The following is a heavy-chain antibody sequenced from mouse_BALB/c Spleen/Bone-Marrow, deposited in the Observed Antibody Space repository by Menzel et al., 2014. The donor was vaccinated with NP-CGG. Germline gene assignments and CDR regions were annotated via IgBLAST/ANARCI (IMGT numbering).Heavy chain of an antibody. Sequence: QVQLQQPGAEVVRPGASVKLSCTASGYTFTGYWMNWVKQRPGQGLEWIGMIDPSDSEIHYNPMFRDKATLTVDKSSSTAFMQLSSLTSDDSAVYYCVRKYGKGGDYWGQGTTLTVSS. D-gene: IGHD2-10*02. CDR1: GYTFTGYW. CDR3: VRKYGKGGDY. J-gene: IGHJ2*01. V-gene: IGHV1-61*01. CDR2: IDPSDSEI.